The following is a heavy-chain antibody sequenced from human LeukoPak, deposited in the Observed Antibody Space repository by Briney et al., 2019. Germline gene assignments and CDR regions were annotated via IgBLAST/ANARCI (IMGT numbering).Heavy chain of an antibody. D-gene: IGHD3-10*01. Sequence: ASVKVSCKASGYTFTSYGISWVRQAPGQGLEWMGWISAYNGNTNYAQKLQGRVTMTTDTSTSTAYVELRSLRSDDTAVYYCARDAKWSSGSYYYGYWGQGTLVTVSS. CDR2: ISAYNGNT. V-gene: IGHV1-18*04. CDR1: GYTFTSYG. CDR3: ARDAKWSSGSYYYGY. J-gene: IGHJ4*02.